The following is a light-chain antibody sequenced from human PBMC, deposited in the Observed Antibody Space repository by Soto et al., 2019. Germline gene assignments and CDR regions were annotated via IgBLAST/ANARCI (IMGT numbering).Light chain of an antibody. J-gene: IGLJ1*01. CDR3: ALFMGNGICV. V-gene: IGLV8-61*01. Sequence: QAVVTQESSVSVSPGGTVTLTCGLISGSASTANNPYWYQQTPGQAPRTLIYSTSTRSSGVPDRFSGSILGNKAAITITGAQADDESDYYCALFMGNGICVFGTGTKLTVL. CDR2: STS. CDR1: SGSASTANN.